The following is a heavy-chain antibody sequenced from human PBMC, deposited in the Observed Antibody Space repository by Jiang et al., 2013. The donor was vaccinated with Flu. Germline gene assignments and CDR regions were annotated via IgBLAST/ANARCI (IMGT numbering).Heavy chain of an antibody. Sequence: GLVWVSRIDGDGSSAIYADSVKGRFTISRDNAKNTVYLQMNSLRAEDTAVYYCANTVSSSWSRLPGAFDIWGQGTMVTVSS. J-gene: IGHJ3*02. D-gene: IGHD6-13*01. V-gene: IGHV3-74*01. CDR2: IDGDGSSA. CDR3: ANTVSSSWSRLPGAFDI.